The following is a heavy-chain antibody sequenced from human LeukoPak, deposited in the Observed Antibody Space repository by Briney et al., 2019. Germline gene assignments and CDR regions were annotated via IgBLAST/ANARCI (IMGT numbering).Heavy chain of an antibody. V-gene: IGHV5-51*01. Sequence: GESLKISCRGSGYSFTTYWIGWVRQMPGKGLEWMGIIYPGDSDTRYSPSFQGQVTMSADRSINTAYLQWSSLKASDTAMYYCARRQGCSSSSCPPDSWGQGTLVTVSS. CDR2: IYPGDSDT. D-gene: IGHD2-15*01. CDR1: GYSFTTYW. J-gene: IGHJ4*02. CDR3: ARRQGCSSSSCPPDS.